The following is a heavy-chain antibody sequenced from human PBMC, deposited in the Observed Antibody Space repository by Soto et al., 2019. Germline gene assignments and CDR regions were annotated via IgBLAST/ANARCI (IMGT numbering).Heavy chain of an antibody. CDR2: ISGGGAAT. V-gene: IGHV3-23*01. CDR3: AKQAGYTSDPFDY. J-gene: IGHJ4*02. Sequence: SGGSLRLSCAGSGFTFNSHAMSWVRQAPGKGLEWVAGISGGGAATYYADSVKGRFTISRDNSKDTLSLQMNRLRAADTAVYYCAKQAGYTSDPFDYWGQGTLVTVSS. D-gene: IGHD6-19*01. CDR1: GFTFNSHA.